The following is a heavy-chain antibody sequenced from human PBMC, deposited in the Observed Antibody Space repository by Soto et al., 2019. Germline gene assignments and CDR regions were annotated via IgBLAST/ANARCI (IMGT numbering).Heavy chain of an antibody. J-gene: IGHJ4*02. Sequence: VQLVQSGAEVKKPGSSVKVSCKASGGTFSSYAISWVRQAPGQGLEWMGGIIPILGTANYAQKFPGRVTITADESTSPAYRELSSLRAEDTAVYYCARTYDYDSYFDYWGQGTLVIVAS. CDR1: GGTFSSYA. D-gene: IGHD3-22*01. CDR3: ARTYDYDSYFDY. CDR2: IIPILGTA. V-gene: IGHV1-69*01.